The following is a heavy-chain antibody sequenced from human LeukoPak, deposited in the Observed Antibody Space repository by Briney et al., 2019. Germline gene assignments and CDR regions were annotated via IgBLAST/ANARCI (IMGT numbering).Heavy chain of an antibody. CDR1: GVTLSSYA. CDR2: ISGSGDNT. Sequence: GGSLRLSCTASGVTLSSYAMSWARQAPGKGLEWVSGISGSGDNTYYADSVKGRFTISRDNSKNTLYVQVNSLGTEDTAAYYCAKGSYYDSSGSFYFDYWGQGTLVTAFS. J-gene: IGHJ4*02. D-gene: IGHD3-22*01. CDR3: AKGSYYDSSGSFYFDY. V-gene: IGHV3-23*01.